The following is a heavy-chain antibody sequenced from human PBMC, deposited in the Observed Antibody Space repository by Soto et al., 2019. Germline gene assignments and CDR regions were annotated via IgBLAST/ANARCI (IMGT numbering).Heavy chain of an antibody. J-gene: IGHJ5*02. V-gene: IGHV1-3*05. CDR3: ARGCVAGTCWFDP. D-gene: IGHD6-13*01. CDR2: INAGNGNT. Sequence: QVQLVQSGAEEKKPGASVKVSCKASGYTFTSYAMHWVRQAPGQRLEWMGWINAGNGNTKYSQKFQGRVTITRDTSASTAYMELSSLRSADTAVYYCARGCVAGTCWFDPWGQGTLVTVSS. CDR1: GYTFTSYA.